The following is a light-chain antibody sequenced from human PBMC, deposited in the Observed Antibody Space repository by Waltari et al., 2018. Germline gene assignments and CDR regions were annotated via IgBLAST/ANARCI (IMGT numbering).Light chain of an antibody. CDR2: DVT. J-gene: IGLJ3*02. CDR3: CSCAGSITFCV. V-gene: IGLV2-11*01. Sequence: QSALTQPRSVSVSHGQSVIISCTGTTSDVGGYNYVSCYQHHPGNAPKLIIHDVTPLPSGVPVRSSASKSDITASLTISGLQAEDEADYCGCSCAGSITFCVFGGGTKLTFL. CDR1: TSDVGGYNY.